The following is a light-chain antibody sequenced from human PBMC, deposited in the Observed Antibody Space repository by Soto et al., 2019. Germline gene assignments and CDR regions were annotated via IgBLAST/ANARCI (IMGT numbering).Light chain of an antibody. Sequence: EIVLTQSPGTLSLSPGERATLSCRASQSVSSSYLAWYQQKPGQAPRLLIYGASSRATGIPDRFSGSGSGTGFTLTFSRLEPEDFAVYYCQQYGSSPWTFGQGTKVEIK. J-gene: IGKJ1*01. CDR2: GAS. V-gene: IGKV3-20*01. CDR1: QSVSSSY. CDR3: QQYGSSPWT.